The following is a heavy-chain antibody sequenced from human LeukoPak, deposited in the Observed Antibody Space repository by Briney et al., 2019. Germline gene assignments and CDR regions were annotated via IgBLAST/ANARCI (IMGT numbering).Heavy chain of an antibody. J-gene: IGHJ3*02. D-gene: IGHD2-21*02. CDR2: INNDASST. CDR1: GFTFSDYY. Sequence: GGSLRLSCAASGFTFSDYYMSWIRQAPGKGLVWVSRINNDASSTSYADSVKGRFTISRDNAKNTVYLQMNSLRAGDTAVYYCASLVVTDNWAFDIWGQGTMVFVSS. V-gene: IGHV3-74*01. CDR3: ASLVVTDNWAFDI.